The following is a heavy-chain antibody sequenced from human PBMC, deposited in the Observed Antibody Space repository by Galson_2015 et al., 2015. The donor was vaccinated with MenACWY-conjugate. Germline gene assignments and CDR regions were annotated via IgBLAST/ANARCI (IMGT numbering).Heavy chain of an antibody. D-gene: IGHD3-10*01. J-gene: IGHJ4*02. CDR3: ARDVRKVRGYFDY. V-gene: IGHV3-30*04. CDR2: ISYDGSNK. CDR1: GFTFSSYA. Sequence: SLRLSCAASGFTFSSYAMHWVRQAPGKGLEWVAVISYDGSNKYYADSVKGRFTISRDNSKNTLYLQMNSLRAEDTAVYYCARDVRKVRGYFDYWGQGTLVTVSS.